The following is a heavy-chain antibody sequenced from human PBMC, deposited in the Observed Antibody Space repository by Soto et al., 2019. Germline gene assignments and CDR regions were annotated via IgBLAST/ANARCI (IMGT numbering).Heavy chain of an antibody. CDR2: IYSGGST. CDR3: ARDIIAARSGTNWFDP. Sequence: GSLRLSCAASGFTVSSNYMSWVRQAPGKGLEWVSVIYSGGSTYYADSVKGRFTISRDNAKNTLYLQMNSLRAEDTAVYYCARDIIAARSGTNWFDPWGQGTLVTVSS. V-gene: IGHV3-66*01. D-gene: IGHD6-6*01. J-gene: IGHJ5*02. CDR1: GFTVSSNY.